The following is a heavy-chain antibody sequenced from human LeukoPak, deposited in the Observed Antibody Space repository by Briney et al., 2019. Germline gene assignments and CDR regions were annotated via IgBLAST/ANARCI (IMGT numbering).Heavy chain of an antibody. CDR3: ARNEGQQLSRSWFDP. CDR1: GGSISSYY. CDR2: VYYSGST. J-gene: IGHJ5*02. Sequence: SETLSLTCTVSGGSISSYYWSWIRQPPGKGLEWIGYVYYSGSTTYNPSLKSRVTISVDTSDNHFSLKLSSVTAADTAVYYCARNEGQQLSRSWFDPWGQGTLVTVSS. V-gene: IGHV4-59*12. D-gene: IGHD6-13*01.